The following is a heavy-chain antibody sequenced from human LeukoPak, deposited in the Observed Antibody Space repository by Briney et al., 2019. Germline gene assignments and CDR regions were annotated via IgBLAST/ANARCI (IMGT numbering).Heavy chain of an antibody. CDR3: AKRLYYDSSGYGY. CDR1: GFTFSSYA. D-gene: IGHD3-22*01. CDR2: ISGGGGST. Sequence: GGSLRLSCAASGFTFSSYAMSWVRQAPGKGLEWVSAISGGGGSTYYADSVKGRFTISRDNSKNTLYLQMNSLRAEDTAVYYCAKRLYYDSSGYGYWGQGTLVTVSS. J-gene: IGHJ4*02. V-gene: IGHV3-23*01.